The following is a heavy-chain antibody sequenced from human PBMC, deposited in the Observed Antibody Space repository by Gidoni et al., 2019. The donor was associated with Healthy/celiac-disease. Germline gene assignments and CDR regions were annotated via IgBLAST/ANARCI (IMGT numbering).Heavy chain of an antibody. CDR2: MKQEGSEK. CDR1: GFTCRSYW. D-gene: IGHD2-2*01. Sequence: EVQLVESGGGVVQPGGSLRLSCAAYGFTCRSYWMRWVRQAPGKGLEWVANMKQEGSEKYYVDSVKGRFTISRDKAKNSLYLQMNSLRAEDTAVYYCARAPRYCSSTSCYYYYYMDVWGKGTTVTVSS. J-gene: IGHJ6*03. CDR3: ARAPRYCSSTSCYYYYYMDV. V-gene: IGHV3-7*03.